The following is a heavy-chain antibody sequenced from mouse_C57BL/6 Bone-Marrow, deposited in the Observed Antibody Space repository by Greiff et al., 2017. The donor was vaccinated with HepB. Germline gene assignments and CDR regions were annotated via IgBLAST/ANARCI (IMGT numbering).Heavy chain of an antibody. J-gene: IGHJ3*01. CDR2: IHPNSGST. V-gene: IGHV1-64*01. Sequence: QVQLQQPGAELVKPGASVKLSCKASGYTFTSYWMHWVKQRPGQGLEWIGMIHPNSGSTNYNEKFKSKATLTVDKSSSTAYMQLSSLTSEDSAVYYCASSGGHYYGSSPWFAYWGQGTLVTVSA. D-gene: IGHD1-1*01. CDR3: ASSGGHYYGSSPWFAY. CDR1: GYTFTSYW.